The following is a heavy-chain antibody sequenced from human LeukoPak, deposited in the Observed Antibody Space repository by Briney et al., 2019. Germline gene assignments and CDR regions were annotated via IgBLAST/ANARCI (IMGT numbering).Heavy chain of an antibody. Sequence: PGRSLRLSCAASGFTFSSYAMHWVRQAPGKGLEWVAVISYDGSNKYYADSVKGRFTISRDNSKNTLYLQMNSLRAEDMAVYYCARAREFDYWGQGTLVTVSS. V-gene: IGHV3-30-3*01. CDR2: ISYDGSNK. J-gene: IGHJ4*02. CDR1: GFTFSSYA. CDR3: ARAREFDY.